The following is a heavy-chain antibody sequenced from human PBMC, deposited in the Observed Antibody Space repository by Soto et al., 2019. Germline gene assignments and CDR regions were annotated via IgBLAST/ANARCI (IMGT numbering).Heavy chain of an antibody. CDR2: IIPIFGTA. D-gene: IGHD6-13*01. J-gene: IGHJ5*02. CDR3: ARERGERIAAAGSYNWFDP. V-gene: IGHV1-69*13. Sequence: AASVKVSCKASGGTFSSYAISWVRQAPGQGLEWMGGIIPIFGTANYAQKFQGRVTITADESTSTAYMELSSLRSEDTAVYYCARERGERIAAAGSYNWFDPWGQGTLVTVSS. CDR1: GGTFSSYA.